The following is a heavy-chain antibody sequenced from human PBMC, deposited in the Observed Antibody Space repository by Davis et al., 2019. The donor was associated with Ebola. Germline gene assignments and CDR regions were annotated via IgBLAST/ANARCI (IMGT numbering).Heavy chain of an antibody. V-gene: IGHV3-23*01. CDR1: VITFNSYA. CDR3: ARSGLSFGVVKYHYGMDA. CDR2: ISGSGGNT. D-gene: IGHD3-3*01. Sequence: GESLKISCTDSVITFNSYAMTWVRQAPGKGLEWVSAISGSGGNTYYADSVKGRFTISRDNSKKTMYLQMNSLRGEDTAVYYCARSGLSFGVVKYHYGMDAWGKGTTVTVSS. J-gene: IGHJ6*04.